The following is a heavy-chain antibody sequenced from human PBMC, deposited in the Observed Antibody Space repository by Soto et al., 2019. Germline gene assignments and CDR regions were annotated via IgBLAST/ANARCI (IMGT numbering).Heavy chain of an antibody. Sequence: GASVKVSCKASGYTFTSYGISWVRQAPGQGLEWMGWISAYNGNTNCAQKLQGRVTMTTDTSTSTAYMELRSLRSDDTAVYYCATYPAVDIVATIGDYWGQGTLVTVSS. CDR3: ATYPAVDIVATIGDY. CDR1: GYTFTSYG. D-gene: IGHD5-12*01. CDR2: ISAYNGNT. V-gene: IGHV1-18*01. J-gene: IGHJ4*02.